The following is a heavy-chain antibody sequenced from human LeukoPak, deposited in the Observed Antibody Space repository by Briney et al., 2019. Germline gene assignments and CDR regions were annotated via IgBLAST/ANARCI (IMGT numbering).Heavy chain of an antibody. Sequence: SETLSLTCTVSGGSISSSSYYWGWIRQPPGKGLEWIGSIYYSGSTYYNPSLKSRVTISVDTSKNQFSLKLSSVTAADTAVYYCARELGRYSSSWYSYNWFDPWGQGTLVTVSS. CDR1: GGSISSSSYY. CDR3: ARELGRYSSSWYSYNWFDP. CDR2: IYYSGST. J-gene: IGHJ5*02. D-gene: IGHD6-13*01. V-gene: IGHV4-39*07.